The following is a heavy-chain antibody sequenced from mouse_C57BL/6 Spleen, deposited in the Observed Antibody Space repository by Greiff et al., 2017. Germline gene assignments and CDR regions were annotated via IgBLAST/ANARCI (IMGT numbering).Heavy chain of an antibody. CDR3: AMGDYDYFDY. CDR2: ISSGSSTI. CDR1: GFTFSDYG. J-gene: IGHJ2*01. Sequence: EVQLVESGGGLVKPGGSLKLSCAASGFTFSDYGMHWVRQAPEKGLAWVAYISSGSSTIYYADTVKGRFTISRDNAKNTLFLQMTSLRSEDTAMYYCAMGDYDYFDYWGQGTTRTVSS. V-gene: IGHV5-17*01. D-gene: IGHD2-4*01.